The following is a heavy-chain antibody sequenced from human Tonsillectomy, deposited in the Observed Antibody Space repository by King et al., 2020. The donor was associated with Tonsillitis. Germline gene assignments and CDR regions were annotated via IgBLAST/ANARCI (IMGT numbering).Heavy chain of an antibody. Sequence: QLVQSGAEVKKPGASVKVSCKASGYTFTGYHMHWVRQARGQGLEWMGWISPNSGGTNYAQMFQGRVTMTRDTSITTAYMELSGLRSVDTAVYYCAKIGTAYGAFDIWGQGTMVTVSS. CDR2: ISPNSGGT. J-gene: IGHJ3*02. V-gene: IGHV1-2*02. CDR1: GYTFTGYH. CDR3: AKIGTAYGAFDI. D-gene: IGHD3-10*01.